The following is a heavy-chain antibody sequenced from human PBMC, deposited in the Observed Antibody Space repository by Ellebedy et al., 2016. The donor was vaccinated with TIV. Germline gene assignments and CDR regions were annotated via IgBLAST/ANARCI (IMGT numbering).Heavy chain of an antibody. Sequence: PGGSLRLSCSASGFTFSSYAMHWVRQAPGKGLEYVSAISSNGGSTYYADSVKGRFTISRDNSKNTLYLQMSSLRAEDTAVYYCARVGGMVTNLFDYWGQGTLVTVSS. D-gene: IGHD5-18*01. V-gene: IGHV3-64D*06. CDR3: ARVGGMVTNLFDY. J-gene: IGHJ4*02. CDR2: ISSNGGST. CDR1: GFTFSSYA.